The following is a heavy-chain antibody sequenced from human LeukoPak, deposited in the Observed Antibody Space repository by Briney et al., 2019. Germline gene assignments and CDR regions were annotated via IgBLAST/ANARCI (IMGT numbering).Heavy chain of an antibody. V-gene: IGHV4-59*08. D-gene: IGHD2-2*01. CDR2: IYYSGST. J-gene: IGHJ6*02. CDR1: GGSLRSYY. Sequence: PSETLSLTCTVSGGSLRSYYWSWIRQPPGKGLEWIGYIYYSGSTNYNPSLKSRVTISIDMSKNQFSLRLSSVTAADTAVYYCARHNEDVQLFCGLDVWGQGTTVTVSS. CDR3: ARHNEDVQLFCGLDV.